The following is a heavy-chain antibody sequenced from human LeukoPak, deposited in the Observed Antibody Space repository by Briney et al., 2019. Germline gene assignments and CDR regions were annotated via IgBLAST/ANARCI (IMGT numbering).Heavy chain of an antibody. D-gene: IGHD3-22*01. Sequence: PSQTLSLTCTVSGGSISSGDYYWSWIRQHPGKGLEWIGYIYYSGSTNYNPSLKSRVTISVDTSKNQLSLQLTSVTAADTAVYYCARGPDYYDSSGYYTPYGMDVWGQGTTVTVSS. CDR2: IYYSGST. V-gene: IGHV4-31*03. J-gene: IGHJ6*02. CDR1: GGSISSGDYY. CDR3: ARGPDYYDSSGYYTPYGMDV.